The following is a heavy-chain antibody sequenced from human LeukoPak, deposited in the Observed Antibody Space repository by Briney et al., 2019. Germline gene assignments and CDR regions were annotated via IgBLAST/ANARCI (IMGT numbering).Heavy chain of an antibody. CDR1: GGSFSDFY. V-gene: IGHV4-34*01. CDR3: ARGLRGYYDSSGTPGY. Sequence: SETLSLTCAVYGGSFSDFYWNWIRQPPGKGLEWIGEINHSGSTNYNPSLKSRVTISVDTSKNQFSLKLSSVTAADTAVYYCARGLRGYYDSSGTPGYWGQGTLVTVSS. D-gene: IGHD3-22*01. J-gene: IGHJ4*02. CDR2: INHSGST.